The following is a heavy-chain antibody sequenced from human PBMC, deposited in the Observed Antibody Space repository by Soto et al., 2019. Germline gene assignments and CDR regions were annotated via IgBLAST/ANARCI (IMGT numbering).Heavy chain of an antibody. V-gene: IGHV3-30-3*01. Sequence: GGSLRLSCAASGFTFSSYAMHWVRQAPGKGLEWVAVISYDGSNKYYADSVKGRFTISRDNSKNTLYLQMNSLRAEDTAVYYCARDLYYYAGFQIYGMDVWGQGTTVTVSS. CDR3: ARDLYYYAGFQIYGMDV. J-gene: IGHJ6*02. CDR1: GFTFSSYA. CDR2: ISYDGSNK. D-gene: IGHD3-10*01.